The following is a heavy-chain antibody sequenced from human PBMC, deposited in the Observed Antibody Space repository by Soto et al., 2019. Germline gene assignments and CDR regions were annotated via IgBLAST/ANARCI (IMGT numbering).Heavy chain of an antibody. V-gene: IGHV1-8*01. CDR1: GYTFTSYD. J-gene: IGHJ5*02. Sequence: GASVKVSCKASGYTFTSYDINWVRQATGQGLEWMGWMNPNSGNTGYAQKFQGRVTMTRNTSISTAYMELSSLRSEDTAVYYCALHQYKGPAATGRFDPWGQGTLVTVSS. CDR3: ALHQYKGPAATGRFDP. CDR2: MNPNSGNT. D-gene: IGHD2-15*01.